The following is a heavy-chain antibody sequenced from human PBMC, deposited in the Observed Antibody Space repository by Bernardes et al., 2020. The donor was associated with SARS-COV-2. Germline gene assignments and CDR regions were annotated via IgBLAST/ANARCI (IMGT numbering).Heavy chain of an antibody. Sequence: GGSLRPSCVVSGLTVSNFAMNWVRQAPGKGLEWVSSTSGSGRNAFYAVSVQGRFSVSRDNSMNTLFLEMNSLTPEDTAVYYCASPRVDFDWLLPLDYWGRGTRVTVSS. CDR1: GLTVSNFA. D-gene: IGHD3-9*01. V-gene: IGHV3-23*01. CDR2: TSGSGRNA. CDR3: ASPRVDFDWLLPLDY. J-gene: IGHJ4*02.